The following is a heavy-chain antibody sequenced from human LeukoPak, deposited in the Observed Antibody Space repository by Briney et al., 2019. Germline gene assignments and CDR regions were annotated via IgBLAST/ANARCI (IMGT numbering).Heavy chain of an antibody. D-gene: IGHD1-26*01. J-gene: IGHJ4*02. Sequence: ASVKVSCKASGYTFTSYGISWVRQAPGQGLEWMGWISAYNGNTNYAQKLQGRVTMTTDTSTSTDYMELRSLRSDDTAVYYCARDPTGMVVVPVDYWGQGTLVTVSS. CDR1: GYTFTSYG. CDR2: ISAYNGNT. V-gene: IGHV1-18*01. CDR3: ARDPTGMVVVPVDY.